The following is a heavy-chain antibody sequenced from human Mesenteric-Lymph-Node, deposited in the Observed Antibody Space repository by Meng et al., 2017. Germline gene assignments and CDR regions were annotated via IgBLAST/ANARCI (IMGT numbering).Heavy chain of an antibody. CDR2: ISSSSSYI. V-gene: IGHV3-21*01. CDR3: ARDRSTYYGDYVIDSDYFDY. D-gene: IGHD4-17*01. J-gene: IGHJ4*02. CDR1: GFSFSSYA. Sequence: GESLKISCAASGFSFSSYAMTWVRQAPGKGLEWVSSISSSSSYIYYADSVKGRFTISRDNAKNSLYLQMNSLRAEDTAVYYCARDRSTYYGDYVIDSDYFDYWGQGTLVTVSS.